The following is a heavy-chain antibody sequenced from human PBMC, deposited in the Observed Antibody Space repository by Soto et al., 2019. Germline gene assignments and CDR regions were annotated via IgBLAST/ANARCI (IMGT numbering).Heavy chain of an antibody. V-gene: IGHV4-59*01. CDR2: MYDSGST. CDR1: GVSISSYY. Sequence: KTSETLSLTCTVSGVSISSYYWSWIRQSPGKGLEWIGYMYDSGSTKSNPSLKSRVTISRDTSKNQFSLKLRSVTAADTAVYYCARDLRVLGYFDYWGQGTLVTVSS. CDR3: ARDLRVLGYFDY. J-gene: IGHJ4*02. D-gene: IGHD3-10*01.